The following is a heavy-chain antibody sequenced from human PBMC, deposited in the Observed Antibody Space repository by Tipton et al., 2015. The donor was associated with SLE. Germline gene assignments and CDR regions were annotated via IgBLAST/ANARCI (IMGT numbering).Heavy chain of an antibody. V-gene: IGHV4-59*08. J-gene: IGHJ4*02. CDR1: DDSIRDYY. D-gene: IGHD4-17*01. CDR2: ISYSGST. CDR3: ARQLGYGDPFAFDY. Sequence: LRLSCSVSDDSIRDYYFSWIRQPPGKELEWIGYISYSGSTVYNPSLESRVTISLDTSKNHLSLNLRSVTAADTAIFYCARQLGYGDPFAFDYWSQGTLVTVSS.